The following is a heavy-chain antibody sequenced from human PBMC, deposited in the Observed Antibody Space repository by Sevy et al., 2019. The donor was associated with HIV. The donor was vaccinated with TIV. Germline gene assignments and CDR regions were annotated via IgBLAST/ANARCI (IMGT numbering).Heavy chain of an antibody. CDR1: GVSISSYSYY. J-gene: IGHJ3*02. V-gene: IGHV4-39*01. CDR3: ARHRVFSHLDAFGI. CDR2: VDYTGST. Sequence: SETLSLICSVSGVSISSYSYYWGWVRQPPEEGLEWIGSVDYTGSTYYNPSIKTRVSISVNTSKNLFSVRLDSVTAADTAVYYCARHRVFSHLDAFGIWGQGTMVTVSS.